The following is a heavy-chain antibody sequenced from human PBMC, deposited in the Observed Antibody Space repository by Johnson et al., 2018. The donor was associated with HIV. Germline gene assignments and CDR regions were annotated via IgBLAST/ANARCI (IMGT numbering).Heavy chain of an antibody. D-gene: IGHD4-17*01. CDR2: ISYNEDKK. CDR3: AKADVGDYGDYVNAFDI. CDR1: GFTFRTFP. J-gene: IGHJ3*02. Sequence: VQLVESGGGVVQPGRSLRLSCAASGFTFRTFPMHWVRQAPGKGLEWMAFISYNEDKKYYADSVKGRFTISRDNSKNILYLQMNSLRAEDTATYYCAKADVGDYGDYVNAFDIWGQGTMVTVSS. V-gene: IGHV3-30*04.